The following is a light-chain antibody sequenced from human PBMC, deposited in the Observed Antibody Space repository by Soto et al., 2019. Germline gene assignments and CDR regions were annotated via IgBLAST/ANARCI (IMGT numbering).Light chain of an antibody. CDR2: TTN. Sequence: QSVLTQPHSASGTPGGRVTISCSGSSSNIGTSSVHWFQQLPGTAPKLLISTTNQRPSGVPERFSGSKSGTSASLAISGLQSEDEADYYCAAWDDSLNSHVFGTGTKVTVL. V-gene: IGLV1-44*01. CDR3: AAWDDSLNSHV. J-gene: IGLJ1*01. CDR1: SSNIGTSS.